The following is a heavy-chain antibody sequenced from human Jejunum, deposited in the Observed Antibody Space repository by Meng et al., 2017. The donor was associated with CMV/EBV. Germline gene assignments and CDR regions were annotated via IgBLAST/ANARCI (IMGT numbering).Heavy chain of an antibody. D-gene: IGHD3-10*01. J-gene: IGHJ4*02. CDR2: IFPGDSDT. CDR1: GYRFGIYW. V-gene: IGHV5-51*01. Sequence: GSGYRFGIYWIAWVRQKPGKGLEYMGMIFPGDSDTRYSPSFEGQVTISADKSINTAYLQWSSLKASDTAMYYCARHMIRGVDCDSWGQGTLVTVSS. CDR3: ARHMIRGVDCDS.